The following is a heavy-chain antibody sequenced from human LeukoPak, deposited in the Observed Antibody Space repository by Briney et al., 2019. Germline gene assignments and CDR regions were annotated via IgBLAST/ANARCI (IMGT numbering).Heavy chain of an antibody. D-gene: IGHD1-26*01. Sequence: SETLSLTCSVSGDSISSGGYYWSWIRQHPWKGLEWIGHIYYSGTIYYNPSLESRLIISVDTSKNEFSLKVSAMTAAPTAAYSCARARRIVHDTYFYFDSWGQGTLVTVSS. CDR2: IYYSGTI. J-gene: IGHJ4*02. CDR3: ARARRIVHDTYFYFDS. CDR1: GDSISSGGYY. V-gene: IGHV4-31*03.